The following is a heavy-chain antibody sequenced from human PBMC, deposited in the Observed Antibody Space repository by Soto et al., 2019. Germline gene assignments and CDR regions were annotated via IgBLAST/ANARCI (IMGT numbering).Heavy chain of an antibody. CDR2: IYWDDDK. V-gene: IGHV2-5*02. J-gene: IGHJ4*02. Sequence: QITLKESGPTLVKPTQTLTLTCTFSGFSLSTSGVGVGWIRQPPGKALEWLALIYWDDDKRYSPSLKSRLTITKDTSKNQVVLTMTNMDPADTATYYCAHSPLWYDILTGPAFPAPHFDYWGQGTLVTVSS. CDR3: AHSPLWYDILTGPAFPAPHFDY. CDR1: GFSLSTSGVG. D-gene: IGHD3-9*01.